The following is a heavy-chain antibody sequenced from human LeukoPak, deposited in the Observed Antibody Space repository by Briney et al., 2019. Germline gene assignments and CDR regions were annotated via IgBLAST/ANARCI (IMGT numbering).Heavy chain of an antibody. CDR1: GFSISSGYY. CDR3: AKTYTYHRGGASDY. V-gene: IGHV4-38-2*01. J-gene: IGHJ4*02. CDR2: IFRSGSA. D-gene: IGHD2-21*01. Sequence: SETLSLTCAVSGFSISSGYYWGWIRQPPGKGLEWIGSIFRSGSASYNPSLKSRVTITVDTSKNHFSLRLSSVTAADTAVYFCAKTYTYHRGGASDYWGQGTLVTVSS.